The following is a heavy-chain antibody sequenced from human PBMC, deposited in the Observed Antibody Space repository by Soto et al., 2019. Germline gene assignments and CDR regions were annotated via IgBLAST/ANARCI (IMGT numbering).Heavy chain of an antibody. CDR1: GYTLTELA. J-gene: IGHJ3*02. V-gene: IGHV1-24*01. Sequence: ASVKVSCKVSGYTLTELAMHWGRQAPGKGLEWMGGFDPEDGETIYAQKFQGRVTMTEDTSTDTAYMELSSLRSEDTAVYYCATDYCSSTSCYGSGGAFDIWGQGTMVTVSS. D-gene: IGHD2-2*01. CDR3: ATDYCSSTSCYGSGGAFDI. CDR2: FDPEDGET.